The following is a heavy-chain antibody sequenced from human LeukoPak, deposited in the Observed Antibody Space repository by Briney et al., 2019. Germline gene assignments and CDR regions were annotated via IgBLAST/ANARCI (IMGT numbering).Heavy chain of an antibody. D-gene: IGHD6-19*01. CDR1: GGSISSYY. CDR3: ARVPYSSGWYSVDY. Sequence: SETLYLTCTVSGGSISSYYWSWIRQPPGKGLEWIGYVYYSGSTNYNPSLKSRVTISVDTSKNQFSLKLSSVAAADTAVYYCARVPYSSGWYSVDYWGQGTLVTVSS. V-gene: IGHV4-59*01. J-gene: IGHJ4*02. CDR2: VYYSGST.